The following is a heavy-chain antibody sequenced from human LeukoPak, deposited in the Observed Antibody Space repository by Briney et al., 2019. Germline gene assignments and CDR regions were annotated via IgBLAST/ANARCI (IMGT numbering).Heavy chain of an antibody. J-gene: IGHJ4*02. D-gene: IGHD3-22*01. V-gene: IGHV4-59*01. CDR2: IYYSGST. CDR3: ARDNYDSSGNLDY. Sequence: SETLSLTCTVSGGSISTYYWSWIRQPPGKGLEWIGYIYYSGSTNYNPSLKSRVTISVDTSKNQFSLKLSSVTAADTAVYYCARDNYDSSGNLDYWGQGTLVTVSS. CDR1: GGSISTYY.